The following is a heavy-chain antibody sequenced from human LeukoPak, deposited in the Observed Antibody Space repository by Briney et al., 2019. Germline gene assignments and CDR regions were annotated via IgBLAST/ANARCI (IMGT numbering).Heavy chain of an antibody. V-gene: IGHV1-18*01. CDR1: GYTFSTYG. D-gene: IGHD3-16*01. J-gene: IGHJ6*02. Sequence: ASVKVSCKASGYTFSTYGISWVRQAPGQGLEWMGWILPYSGNTNYAQKLQGRVSVTTDTSTTTAYMELRSLTSDDTAVYYCAKDRRGSRNSLDVWGLGTTITVSS. CDR3: AKDRRGSRNSLDV. CDR2: ILPYSGNT.